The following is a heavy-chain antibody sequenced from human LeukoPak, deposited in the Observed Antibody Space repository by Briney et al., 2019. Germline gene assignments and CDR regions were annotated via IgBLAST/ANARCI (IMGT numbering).Heavy chain of an antibody. CDR2: INHSGST. CDR1: GGSISSYY. J-gene: IGHJ4*02. CDR3: ARFTYYYDSSGYPKNAFDY. D-gene: IGHD3-22*01. Sequence: PSETLSLTCTVSGGSISSYYWSWIRQPPGKGLEWIGEINHSGSTNYNPSLKSRVTISVDTSKNQFSLKLSSVTAADTAVYYCARFTYYYDSSGYPKNAFDYWGQGTLVTVSS. V-gene: IGHV4-34*01.